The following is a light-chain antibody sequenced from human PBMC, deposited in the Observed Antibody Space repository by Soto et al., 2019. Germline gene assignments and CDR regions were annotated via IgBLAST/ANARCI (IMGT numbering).Light chain of an antibody. CDR3: SSYSSSSTLVL. CDR2: EVR. V-gene: IGLV2-14*01. J-gene: IGLJ2*01. CDR1: SNDVGGYNY. Sequence: QSALTQPASVSGSPGQSITISCTGTSNDVGGYNYVSWYQQHPGKAPKHLIYEVRNRPSGISDRFSGSKSGNTASLTISGLQAEDEADYYCSSYSSSSTLVLFGGGTKLTVL.